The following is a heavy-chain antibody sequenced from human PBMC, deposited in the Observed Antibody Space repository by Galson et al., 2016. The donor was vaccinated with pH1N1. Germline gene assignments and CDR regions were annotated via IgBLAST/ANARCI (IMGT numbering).Heavy chain of an antibody. D-gene: IGHD4-11*01. CDR1: GGTFNNYP. V-gene: IGHV1-69*06. J-gene: IGHJ6*02. CDR3: ARGQASVSTSYYYGMDV. Sequence: SVKVSGKASGGTFNNYPISWLRQAPGHGLEWMGRIIPIFGTANYAQKFQGRVTITADKSTSTAYMELSSLRSEDTAVYYCARGQASVSTSYYYGMDVWGQGTTVTVSS. CDR2: IIPIFGTA.